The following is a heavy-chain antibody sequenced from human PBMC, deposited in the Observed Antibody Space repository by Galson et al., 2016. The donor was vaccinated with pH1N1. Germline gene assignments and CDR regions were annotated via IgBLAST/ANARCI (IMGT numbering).Heavy chain of an antibody. CDR3: AGDHGGVYGSNFYYYGLDV. V-gene: IGHV4-31*03. CDR1: GGSISSDIYY. D-gene: IGHD4-23*01. CDR2: IYYSGNT. Sequence: TLSLTCTVSGGSISSDIYYWSWIRQHPGKGLEWIGYIYYSGNTYYNPSLKSRVTISVDTSRNQFSLKLSSVTAADTAVYYRAGDHGGVYGSNFYYYGLDVWGQGTTVTVSS. J-gene: IGHJ6*02.